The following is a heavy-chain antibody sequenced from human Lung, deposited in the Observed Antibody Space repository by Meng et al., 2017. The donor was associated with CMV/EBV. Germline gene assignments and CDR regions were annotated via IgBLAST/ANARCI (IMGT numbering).Heavy chain of an antibody. CDR3: ARVGQWLPIDY. CDR2: IYHSGST. Sequence: QVHVQGSGPGLVKPSGTLYLTCAVTGGSISSSNWWSWVRQPPGKGLEWIGEIYHSGSTNYNPSLKSRVTISVDKSKNQFSLNLSSVTAADTAVYYCARVGQWLPIDYWGQGTLVTVSS. V-gene: IGHV4-4*02. J-gene: IGHJ4*02. D-gene: IGHD6-19*01. CDR1: GGSISSSNW.